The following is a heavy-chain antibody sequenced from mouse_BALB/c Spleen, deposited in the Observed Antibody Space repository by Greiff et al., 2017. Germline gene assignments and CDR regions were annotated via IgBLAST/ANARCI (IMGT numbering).Heavy chain of an antibody. CDR1: GYAFSSYW. Sequence: QVQLKQSGAELVRPGSSVKISCKASGYAFSSYWMNWVKQRPGQGLEWIGQIYPGDGDTNYNGKFKGKATLTADKSSSTAYMQLSSLTSEDSAVYFCARRDNGNYAWFAYWGQGTLVTVSA. D-gene: IGHD2-1*01. J-gene: IGHJ3*01. CDR2: IYPGDGDT. CDR3: ARRDNGNYAWFAY. V-gene: IGHV1-80*01.